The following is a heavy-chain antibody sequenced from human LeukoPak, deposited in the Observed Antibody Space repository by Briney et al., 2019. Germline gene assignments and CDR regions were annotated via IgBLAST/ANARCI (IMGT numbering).Heavy chain of an antibody. CDR3: ATTAVAGLYYYYGMDV. CDR2: FDPEDGET. V-gene: IGHV1-24*01. CDR1: GYTLTELS. J-gene: IGHJ6*02. D-gene: IGHD6-19*01. Sequence: ASVKVSCKVSGYTLTELSMHWVRQAPGKGLEWMGGFDPEDGETIYAQKFQGRVTTTEDTSTDTAYMELSSLRSEDTAVYYCATTAVAGLYYYYGMDVWGQGTTVTVSS.